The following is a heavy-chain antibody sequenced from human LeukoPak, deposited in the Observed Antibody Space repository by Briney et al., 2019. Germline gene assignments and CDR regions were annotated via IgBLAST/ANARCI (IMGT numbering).Heavy chain of an antibody. Sequence: GASVKVSCKASGGTFSSYAISWVRQAPGQGLEWMGGIIPIFGTANYAQKFQGRVTITADESTSTAYMELSSLRSEDTAVYYCATVSHSSGWQVRTEYFQHWGQGTLVTVSS. V-gene: IGHV1-69*01. CDR3: ATVSHSSGWQVRTEYFQH. CDR2: IIPIFGTA. J-gene: IGHJ1*01. D-gene: IGHD6-19*01. CDR1: GGTFSSYA.